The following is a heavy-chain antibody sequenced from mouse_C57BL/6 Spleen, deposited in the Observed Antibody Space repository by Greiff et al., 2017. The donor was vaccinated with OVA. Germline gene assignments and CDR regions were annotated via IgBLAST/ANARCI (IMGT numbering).Heavy chain of an antibody. J-gene: IGHJ1*03. Sequence: VQLQQSGPELVKPGASVKIPCKASGYTFTDYNMDWVWRRVVKSLEWRGDVEGNSVLSIYNQKVKGKATLTVDKSSSTAYMELRSLTSEDTAVYYCARDYGSSYEWYFDVWGTGTTVTVSS. CDR2: VEGNSVLS. CDR1: GYTFTDYN. CDR3: ARDYGSSYEWYFDV. D-gene: IGHD1-1*01. V-gene: IGHV1-18*01.